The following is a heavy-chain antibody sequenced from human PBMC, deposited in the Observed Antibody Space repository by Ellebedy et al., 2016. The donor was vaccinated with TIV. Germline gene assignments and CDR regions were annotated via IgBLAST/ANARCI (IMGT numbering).Heavy chain of an antibody. D-gene: IGHD6-19*01. J-gene: IGHJ4*02. CDR1: GYSFTNYG. CDR2: INTNTGNP. CDR3: ARTDSSVDY. Sequence: ASVKVSCKTSGYSFTNYGMNWVRQAPGQGLEWMGWINTNTGNPTYAQGFTGRFVFSLDTSVSTAYLQISSLRAEDTAVYYCARTDSSVDYWGQGTLVTVSS. V-gene: IGHV7-4-1*02.